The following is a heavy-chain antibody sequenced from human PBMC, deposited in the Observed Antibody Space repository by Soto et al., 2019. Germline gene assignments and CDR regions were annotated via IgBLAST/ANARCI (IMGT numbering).Heavy chain of an antibody. CDR3: ASLSVGDGMDV. CDR1: GHTFTDYW. Sequence: GESLKISCKGSGHTFTDYWISWVRQMPGKGLEWMGRIDASDSYTNYTPSFQGHVTMSVDESISTAYLHWSSLKASDAAMYFCASLSVGDGMDVWGQGTTVTVSS. J-gene: IGHJ6*02. CDR2: IDASDSYT. V-gene: IGHV5-10-1*01. D-gene: IGHD2-15*01.